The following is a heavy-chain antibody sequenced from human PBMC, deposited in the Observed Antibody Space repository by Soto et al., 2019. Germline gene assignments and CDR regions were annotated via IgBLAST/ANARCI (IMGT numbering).Heavy chain of an antibody. J-gene: IGHJ6*02. Sequence: GASVKVSCKASGGTFSSYAISWVRQAPGQGLEWMGGIIPIFGTANYAQKFQGRVTITADESTSTAYMELSSLRSEDTAVYYCAREDGVEMATITNYYYGMDVWGQGTTVTVSS. CDR2: IIPIFGTA. D-gene: IGHD5-12*01. V-gene: IGHV1-69*13. CDR3: AREDGVEMATITNYYYGMDV. CDR1: GGTFSSYA.